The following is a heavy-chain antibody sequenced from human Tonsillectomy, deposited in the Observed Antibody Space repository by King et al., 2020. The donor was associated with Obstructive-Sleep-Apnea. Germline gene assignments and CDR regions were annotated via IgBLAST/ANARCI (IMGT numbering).Heavy chain of an antibody. CDR3: ARPGFATAAGYFDY. J-gene: IGHJ4*02. Sequence: QLQLQESGPGLVKPSETLSLICTVSCGSISSSSYYWGWIRPPPGKGLEWIGSVCYGGSTFYSRSLQSRVTISMETSSNPFSLKLSSVTAADTAGYYCARPGFATAAGYFDYWGQGTLVTVSS. CDR2: VCYGGST. CDR1: CGSISSSSYY. D-gene: IGHD6-13*01. V-gene: IGHV4-39*07.